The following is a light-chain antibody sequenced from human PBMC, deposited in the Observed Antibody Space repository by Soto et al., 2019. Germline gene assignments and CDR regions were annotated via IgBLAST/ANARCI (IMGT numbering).Light chain of an antibody. CDR3: QQYIRWPLT. J-gene: IGKJ4*01. V-gene: IGKV1-39*01. CDR2: AAS. CDR1: QSISSY. Sequence: DIQMTQSPSSLSASVGDRVTITCRASQSISSYLNWYQQKPGKAPKLLIYAASSLQSGVPSRFSGSGSGTDFTLTISSLQPEDFAVYYCQQYIRWPLTFGGGTKVDI.